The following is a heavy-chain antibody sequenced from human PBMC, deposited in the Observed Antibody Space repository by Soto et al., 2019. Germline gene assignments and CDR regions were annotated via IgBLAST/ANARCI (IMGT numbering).Heavy chain of an antibody. CDR2: INAGNGNT. J-gene: IGHJ4*02. Sequence: GASVKVSCKASGYTFTSYAMHWVRQAPGQRLEWMGWINAGNGNTKYSQKFQGRVTITRDTSASTAYMELSSLRSEDTAVYYCATQHGRDGYNYPFDYWGQGTLVTVSS. CDR1: GYTFTSYA. V-gene: IGHV1-3*01. D-gene: IGHD5-12*01. CDR3: ATQHGRDGYNYPFDY.